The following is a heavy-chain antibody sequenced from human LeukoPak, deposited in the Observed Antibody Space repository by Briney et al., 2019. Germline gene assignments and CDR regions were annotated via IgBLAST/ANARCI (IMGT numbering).Heavy chain of an antibody. CDR3: AKDVIRTGGTAVAGTWDN. D-gene: IGHD6-19*01. CDR1: GFTVSSNY. Sequence: PGGSLRLSCAASGFTVSSNYMSWVRQAPGKGLEWVSVIYGGGSTYYADSVKGRFTISRDNSKNTLYLQMNSLRAEDTAVYYCAKDVIRTGGTAVAGTWDNWGQGALVIVSS. J-gene: IGHJ4*02. V-gene: IGHV3-66*01. CDR2: IYGGGST.